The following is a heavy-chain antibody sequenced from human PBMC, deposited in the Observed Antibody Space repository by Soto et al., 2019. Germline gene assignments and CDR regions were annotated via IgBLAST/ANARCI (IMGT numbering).Heavy chain of an antibody. CDR3: ARNLVFTTTDYYGMDV. J-gene: IGHJ6*02. Sequence: ASVKVSCKASGYTFTSYYMHWVRQAPGQGLEWMGIINPSGGSTSYAQKFQGRVTMTRDTSTSTVYMELSSLRSEDTAVYYCARNLVFTTTDYYGMDVWGQGTTVTVSS. CDR1: GYTFTSYY. CDR2: INPSGGST. D-gene: IGHD3-22*01. V-gene: IGHV1-46*01.